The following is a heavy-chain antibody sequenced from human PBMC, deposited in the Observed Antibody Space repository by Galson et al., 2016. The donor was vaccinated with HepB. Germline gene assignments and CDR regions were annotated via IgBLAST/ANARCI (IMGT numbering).Heavy chain of an antibody. CDR2: INHSGYT. D-gene: IGHD6-19*01. Sequence: ETLSLTYVVDGGSFSAYQWAWIRQSPGRGLEWIGEINHSGYTNYNPSLGSRVAISIDTSRNQFSLRMTSVTAADTAFYYCARLSNGWIRFDSWGQGSLVTVSS. V-gene: IGHV4-34*01. CDR1: GGSFSAYQ. J-gene: IGHJ4*02. CDR3: ARLSNGWIRFDS.